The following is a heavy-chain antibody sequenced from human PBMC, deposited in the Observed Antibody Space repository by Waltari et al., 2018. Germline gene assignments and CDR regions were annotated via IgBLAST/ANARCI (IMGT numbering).Heavy chain of an antibody. CDR2: INPNSGGT. CDR1: GYTFTGYY. V-gene: IGHV1-2*06. D-gene: IGHD5-18*01. CDR3: ARDQFYSYGTYDAFDI. Sequence: QVQLVQSGAEVKKPGSSVKVSCKASGYTFTGYYMPWVRQAPGQGLEWMGRINPNSGGTNYAQKFQGRVTMTRDTSISTAYMELSRLRSDDTAVYYCARDQFYSYGTYDAFDIWGQGTMVTVSS. J-gene: IGHJ3*02.